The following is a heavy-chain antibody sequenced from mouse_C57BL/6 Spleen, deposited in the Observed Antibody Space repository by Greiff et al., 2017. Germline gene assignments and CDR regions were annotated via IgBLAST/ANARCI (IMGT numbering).Heavy chain of an antibody. CDR3: ARDGAGSSLYYFDY. D-gene: IGHD1-1*01. J-gene: IGHJ2*01. CDR1: GFTFSSYA. Sequence: EVQLVESGGGLVKPGGSLKLSCAASGFTFSSYAMSWVRQTPEKRLEWVATISDGGSYTYYPDNVKGRFTISRDNAKNNLYLQMSHLKSEDTAIYYCARDGAGSSLYYFDYWGQGTTLTVSS. CDR2: ISDGGSYT. V-gene: IGHV5-4*01.